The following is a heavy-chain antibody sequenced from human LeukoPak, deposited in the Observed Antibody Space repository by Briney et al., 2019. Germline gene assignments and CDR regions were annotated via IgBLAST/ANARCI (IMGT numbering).Heavy chain of an antibody. D-gene: IGHD3-22*01. CDR3: ARLIVVGIPPFYYFDY. Sequence: SQTLSLTCAISGDSVSSNSAAWNWIRQSPSRGLEWLGRTYYRSKWYNDYAVSVKSRITINPDTSKNQFSLQLNSVTPEDTAVYCCARLIVVGIPPFYYFDYWGQGTLVTVSS. CDR1: GDSVSSNSAA. CDR2: TYYRSKWYN. J-gene: IGHJ4*02. V-gene: IGHV6-1*01.